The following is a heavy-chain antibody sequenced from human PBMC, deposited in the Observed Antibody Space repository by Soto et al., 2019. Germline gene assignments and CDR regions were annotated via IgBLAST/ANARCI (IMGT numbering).Heavy chain of an antibody. CDR3: AREYCSSTSCRNRYAL. CDR1: GFTFSSYS. D-gene: IGHD2-2*01. J-gene: IGHJ4*02. V-gene: IGHV3-48*01. Sequence: SGGSLRLSCAASGFTFSSYSMNCVRQAPGKGLEWVSYISSSSSTIYYADSVKGRFTISRDNAKNSLYLQMNSLRAEDTAVYYCAREYCSSTSCRNRYALWGQGTLVIGSS. CDR2: ISSSSSTI.